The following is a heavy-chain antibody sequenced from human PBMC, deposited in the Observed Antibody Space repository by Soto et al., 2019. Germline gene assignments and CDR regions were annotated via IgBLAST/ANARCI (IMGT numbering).Heavy chain of an antibody. J-gene: IGHJ4*02. CDR1: GSTFSSYA. Sequence: GGSLRLSCAAAGSTFSSYAMSWVRQAPGKGLEWVSTISGSGGGTYYADSVKGRFTISRDNSENTLFLHMNSLRVEDTAVYYCAKDTYYFDSSGYYRPYFDSWGQGTLVTVSS. CDR2: ISGSGGGT. D-gene: IGHD3-22*01. V-gene: IGHV3-23*01. CDR3: AKDTYYFDSSGYYRPYFDS.